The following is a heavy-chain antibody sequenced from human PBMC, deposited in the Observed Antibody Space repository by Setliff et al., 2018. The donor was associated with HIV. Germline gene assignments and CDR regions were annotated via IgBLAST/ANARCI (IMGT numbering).Heavy chain of an antibody. J-gene: IGHJ6*03. Sequence: SETLSLTCAVYGGSFSGYFWSWIRQPPGKGLEWIGEINDGGSTNYNPSLKSRVTISIDTSENQFSLKLTSVTAADTAVYYCAREIQFSATTYYYYYMDDWGRGTTVTVS. CDR1: GGSFSGYF. CDR3: AREIQFSATTYYYYYMDD. CDR2: INDGGST. D-gene: IGHD5-18*01. V-gene: IGHV4-34*01.